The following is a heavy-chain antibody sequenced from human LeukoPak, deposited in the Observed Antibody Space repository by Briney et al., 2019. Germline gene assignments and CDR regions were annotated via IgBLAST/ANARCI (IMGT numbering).Heavy chain of an antibody. D-gene: IGHD6-13*01. Sequence: GGSLRPSCAASGFTFSSYAMSWVRQAPGKGLEWVSAISGSGGSTYYADSVKGRFTISRDNSKNTLYLQMNSLRAEDTAVYYCARPSLVHVYFDYWGQGTLVTVSS. V-gene: IGHV3-23*01. CDR1: GFTFSSYA. J-gene: IGHJ4*02. CDR3: ARPSLVHVYFDY. CDR2: ISGSGGST.